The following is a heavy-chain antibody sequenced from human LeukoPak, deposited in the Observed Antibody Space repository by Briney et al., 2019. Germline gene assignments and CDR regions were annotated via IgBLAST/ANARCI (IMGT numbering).Heavy chain of an antibody. CDR1: GYTFTGYY. D-gene: IGHD6-13*01. CDR2: INPNSGGT. V-gene: IGHV1-2*02. J-gene: IGHJ4*02. Sequence: ASVKVSCKASGYTFTGYYMHWVRQAPGQGLEWMGWINPNSGGTNYAQKFQGRVTMTRDTSISTAYMELSRLRSDDTAVYYCAREAQQLVPFCDYWGQGTLVTVSS. CDR3: AREAQQLVPFCDY.